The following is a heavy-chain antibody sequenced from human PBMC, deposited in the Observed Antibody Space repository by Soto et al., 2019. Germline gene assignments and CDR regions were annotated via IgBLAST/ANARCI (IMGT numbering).Heavy chain of an antibody. V-gene: IGHV4-30-2*01. CDR3: ARGDYQYSIDY. J-gene: IGHJ4*02. Sequence: SVTLSLTCTLSGNSITSGDYSWSWSRQPPGKGLEWLGYIYRTGNTHYSPSLKSRVSISQDRSKNQFSLELTSVTAADTAVYYCARGDYQYSIDYWGQGTLVTVS. CDR1: GNSITSGDYS. D-gene: IGHD2-2*01. CDR2: IYRTGNT.